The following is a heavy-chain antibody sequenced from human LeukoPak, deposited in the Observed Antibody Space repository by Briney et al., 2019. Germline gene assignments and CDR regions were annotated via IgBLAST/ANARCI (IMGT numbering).Heavy chain of an antibody. J-gene: IGHJ3*02. CDR2: IKQDGSEK. V-gene: IGHV3-7*01. Sequence: GGSLRFSCAASGFTFSSYWMSWVRQAPGKGLEWVANIKQDGSEKYYVDSVKGRFTISRDNAKNSLYLQMNSLRAEDTAVYYCARYRIVVGATDSFDMWGQGTTVTVSS. CDR3: ARYRIVVGATDSFDM. CDR1: GFTFSSYW. D-gene: IGHD1-26*01.